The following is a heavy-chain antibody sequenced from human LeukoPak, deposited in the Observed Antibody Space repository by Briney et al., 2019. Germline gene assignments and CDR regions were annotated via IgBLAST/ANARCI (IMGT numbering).Heavy chain of an antibody. CDR3: ATDLADATYGFDI. CDR2: IIPILGTS. J-gene: IGHJ3*02. CDR1: GGTFSNYA. Sequence: SVKVSCKTSGGTFSNYAISWVRQAPGQGLEWVGGIIPILGTSNSAEKFQGRLTVTTDEFTGTAYMELSTLRSEDTAVCYCATDLADATYGFDIWGQGTMVTVSS. V-gene: IGHV1-69*05. D-gene: IGHD6-13*01.